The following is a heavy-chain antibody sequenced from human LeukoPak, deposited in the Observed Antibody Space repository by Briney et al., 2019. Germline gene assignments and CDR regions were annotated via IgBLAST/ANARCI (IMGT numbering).Heavy chain of an antibody. V-gene: IGHV4-59*08. CDR2: SYYNGNT. CDR1: GGSITNYY. J-gene: IGHJ4*02. Sequence: SETLSLTCTVSGGSITNYYWSWIRQPPGKGLEWIGFSYYNGNTNYNPSLKSRVTISVDMSKNQFSLRLTSVTAADTAVYYCARQTGSGLFILPGGQGTLVTVSS. D-gene: IGHD3/OR15-3a*01. CDR3: ARQTGSGLFILP.